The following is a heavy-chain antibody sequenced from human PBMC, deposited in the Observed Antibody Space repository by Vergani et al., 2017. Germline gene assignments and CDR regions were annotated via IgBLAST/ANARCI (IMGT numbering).Heavy chain of an antibody. D-gene: IGHD1-14*01. CDR1: GFTVSSNY. CDR3: AKYLITRTTSTVYYYYGMYV. J-gene: IGHJ6*01. CDR2: IYSGGST. V-gene: IGHV3-66*02. Sequence: EVQLVESGGGLVQPGGSLRLSCAASGFTVSSNYMSWVRQAPGKGLEWVSVIYSGGSTYYADSVKGRFTISRDNSKNTLYLQMNSLRAEDTAVYYCAKYLITRTTSTVYYYYGMYVWGQGSTVTVSS.